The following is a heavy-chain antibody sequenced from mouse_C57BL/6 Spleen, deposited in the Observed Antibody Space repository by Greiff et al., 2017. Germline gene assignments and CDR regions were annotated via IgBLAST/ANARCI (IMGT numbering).Heavy chain of an antibody. Sequence: VQLQQSGPGLVQPSQSLSITCTVSGFSLTSYGVHWVRQSPGKGLEWLRVIWSGGSTDYNAAFISRLSISKDNSKSQVFFKMNSLQADDTAIYYCATDYGLFAYWGQGTLVTVSA. J-gene: IGHJ3*01. V-gene: IGHV2-2*01. CDR2: IWSGGST. CDR1: GFSLTSYG. D-gene: IGHD1-1*02. CDR3: ATDYGLFAY.